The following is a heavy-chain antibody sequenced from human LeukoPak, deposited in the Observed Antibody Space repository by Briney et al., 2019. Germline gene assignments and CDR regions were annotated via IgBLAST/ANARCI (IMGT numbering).Heavy chain of an antibody. Sequence: ETLSLTCTVSGGSISSSSYAWSWIRQAPGKGLEWVSSITSSSNYIYYADSLKGRFTISRDNAKNSLYLQMNSLRAEDTAVYYCARDQTYYASRREFDPWGQGTLVTVSS. CDR1: GGSISSSSYA. V-gene: IGHV3-21*01. CDR3: ARDQTYYASRREFDP. CDR2: ITSSSNYI. D-gene: IGHD3-10*01. J-gene: IGHJ5*02.